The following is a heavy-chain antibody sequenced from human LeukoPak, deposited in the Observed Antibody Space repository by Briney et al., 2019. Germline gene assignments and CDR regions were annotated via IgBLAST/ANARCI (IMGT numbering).Heavy chain of an antibody. Sequence: HGESLKISCKGSGYSLASYWIGWVRQMPGKGLEWMGIIYPGDSDTRYSPSFQGQVTISADKSISTAYLQWSSLKASDTAMYYCARHESCSNGVCYQINSWGQGTLVTVSS. CDR3: ARHESCSNGVCYQINS. D-gene: IGHD2-8*01. CDR2: IYPGDSDT. J-gene: IGHJ4*02. V-gene: IGHV5-51*01. CDR1: GYSLASYW.